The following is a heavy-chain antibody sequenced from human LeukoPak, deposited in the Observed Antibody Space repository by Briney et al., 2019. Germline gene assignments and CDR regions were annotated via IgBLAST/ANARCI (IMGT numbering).Heavy chain of an antibody. CDR3: ARIYYCSGGSCSPGY. CDR2: ISSSSTYI. Sequence: GGSLRLSCAASGFTFSSYSLNWVRQAPGKGLEWVSTISSSSTYIYYADSVKGRFTISRDNAKNSLYLQMNSLRAEDTAVYYCARIYYCSGGSCSPGYWGQGTLVTVSS. D-gene: IGHD2-15*01. V-gene: IGHV3-21*01. CDR1: GFTFSSYS. J-gene: IGHJ4*02.